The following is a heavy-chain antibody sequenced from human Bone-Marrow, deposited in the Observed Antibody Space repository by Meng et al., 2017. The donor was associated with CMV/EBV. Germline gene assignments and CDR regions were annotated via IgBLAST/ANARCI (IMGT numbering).Heavy chain of an antibody. V-gene: IGHV4-34*01. CDR3: ARSSHSSTSGYYYYYGMDV. CDR1: GGSFSGYY. Sequence: SETLSLTCAVYGGSFSGYYWSWIRQPPGKGLEWIGEINHSGSTNYNPSLKSRVTISVDTSKNQFSLKLSSVTAADTAVYYCARSSHSSTSGYYYYYGMDVWGQGTTVTASS. J-gene: IGHJ6*02. CDR2: INHSGST. D-gene: IGHD2-2*01.